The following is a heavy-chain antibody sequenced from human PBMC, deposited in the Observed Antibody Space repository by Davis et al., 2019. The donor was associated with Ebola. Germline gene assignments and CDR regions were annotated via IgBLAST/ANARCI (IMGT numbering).Heavy chain of an antibody. J-gene: IGHJ4*02. V-gene: IGHV3-48*03. CDR3: AREQLECGGDWHDY. Sequence: GESLKISCAASGFTFSSYEMNWVRQAPGKGLEWVSYISQTGTLYYAESVKGRFTISRDHARNSLHLQMNSLRAEDTAIYYCAREQLECGGDWHDYWGQGTLVTVSS. CDR2: ISQTGTL. D-gene: IGHD2-21*01. CDR1: GFTFSSYE.